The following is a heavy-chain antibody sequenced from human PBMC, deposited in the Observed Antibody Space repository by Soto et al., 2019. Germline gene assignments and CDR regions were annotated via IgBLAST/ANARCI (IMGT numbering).Heavy chain of an antibody. D-gene: IGHD6-13*01. CDR3: AKDSRGGYSSSWGGYYFDY. V-gene: IGHV3-23*01. Sequence: GGSLRLSCAASGFTFSSYAMSWVRQAPGKGLEWVSAISGSGGSTYYADSVKGRFTISRDNSKNTLYLQMNSLRAEDTAVYYCAKDSRGGYSSSWGGYYFDYWGQGTLVTVSS. CDR2: ISGSGGST. CDR1: GFTFSSYA. J-gene: IGHJ4*02.